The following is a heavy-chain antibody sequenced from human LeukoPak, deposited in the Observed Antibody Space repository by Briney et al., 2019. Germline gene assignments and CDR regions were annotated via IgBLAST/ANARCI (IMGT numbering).Heavy chain of an antibody. D-gene: IGHD6-13*01. J-gene: IGHJ6*02. V-gene: IGHV4-59*01. Sequence: SETLSLTCTVSGGSISSYYWSWIRQPPGKGLEWIGYIYYSGSTNYNPSLKSRVTISVDTSKNQFSLKLSSVTAADTAVYYCARAIGRAAGTKVYYYGMDVWGQGTTVTVSS. CDR1: GGSISSYY. CDR2: IYYSGST. CDR3: ARAIGRAAGTKVYYYGMDV.